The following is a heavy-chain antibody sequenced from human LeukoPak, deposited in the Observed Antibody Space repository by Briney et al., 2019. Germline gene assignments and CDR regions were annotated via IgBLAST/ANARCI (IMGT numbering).Heavy chain of an antibody. V-gene: IGHV3-53*01. J-gene: IGHJ4*02. CDR3: TRGGGGSFPHY. CDR2: IYSGGST. D-gene: IGHD2-21*01. CDR1: GFTVSSNF. Sequence: GGSLRLSCAASGFTVSSNFLSWVRQPPGKGLEWVSDIYSGGSTYYADSVKGRFTISRDNSKNTLYLQMNSLRAEDAAVYYCTRGGGGSFPHYWGQGTLVTVSS.